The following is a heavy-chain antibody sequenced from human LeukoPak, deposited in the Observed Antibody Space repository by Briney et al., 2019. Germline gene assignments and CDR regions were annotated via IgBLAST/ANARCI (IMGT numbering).Heavy chain of an antibody. V-gene: IGHV4-38-2*01. CDR1: GYSISSGCY. CDR3: ARKTWIQLSNWFDP. J-gene: IGHJ5*02. D-gene: IGHD5-18*01. CDR2: IYHSGST. Sequence: SETLSLTCAVSGYSISSGCYSGWIRQPPGKGLEWIGSIYHSGSTYYNPSLKSRVTISVDTSKNQFSLKLSSVTAADTAVYYCARKTWIQLSNWFDPWGQGTLVTVSS.